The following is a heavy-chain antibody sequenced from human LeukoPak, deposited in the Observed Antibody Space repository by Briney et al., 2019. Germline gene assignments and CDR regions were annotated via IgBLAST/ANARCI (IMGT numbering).Heavy chain of an antibody. V-gene: IGHV4-30-2*01. D-gene: IGHD1-26*01. CDR3: ARGGVGATTLWG. CDR1: GGSIGSGDYS. Sequence: SETLSLTCAVSGGSIGSGDYSWSWIRQPPGKGLEWIGYIYHSGSTYYNLSLKSRVTISVDRSKNQFSLKLSSVTAADTAVYYCARGGVGATTLWGWGQGTLVTVSS. J-gene: IGHJ4*02. CDR2: IYHSGST.